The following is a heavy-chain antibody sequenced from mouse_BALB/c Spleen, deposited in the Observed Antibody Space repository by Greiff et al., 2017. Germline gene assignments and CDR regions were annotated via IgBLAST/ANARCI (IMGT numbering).Heavy chain of an antibody. J-gene: IGHJ1*01. V-gene: IGHV1-12*01. CDR2: IYPGNGDT. CDR1: GYTFTSYN. CDR3: ARGGYGSSYWYFDV. Sequence: QVQLQQSGAELVKPGASVKMSCKASGYTFTSYNMHWVKQTPGQGLEWIGAIYPGNGDTSYNQKFKGKATLTADKSSSTAYMQLSSLTSEDSAVYYCARGGYGSSYWYFDVWGAGTTVTVSS. D-gene: IGHD1-1*01.